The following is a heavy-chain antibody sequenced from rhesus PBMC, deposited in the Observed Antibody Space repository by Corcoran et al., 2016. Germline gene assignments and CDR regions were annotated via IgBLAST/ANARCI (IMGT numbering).Heavy chain of an antibody. V-gene: IGHV4-147*01. CDR3: ARDFAY. Sequence: QVQLQQSSPGLVKPSETFALTCAASGASIRTNYWSWIRKSPGKGLEWIGTIDGGNGRTRYNPSLKSRVTISTDTSKNPFSLNLIFVTAADTAVYYCARDFAYWGQGVLVTVSS. CDR1: GASIRTNY. CDR2: IDGGNGRT. J-gene: IGHJ4*01.